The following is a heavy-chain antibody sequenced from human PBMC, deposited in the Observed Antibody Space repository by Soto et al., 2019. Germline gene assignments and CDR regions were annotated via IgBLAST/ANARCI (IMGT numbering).Heavy chain of an antibody. Sequence: EVQLVESGGGLVKPGGSLRLSCAASGFTFSSYSMNWVRQAPGKGLEWVSSISSSSSYIYYADSVKGRFTISRDNAKNSLYLQMTSLRAEDTAVYYCARDKGIVATYDYWGQGTLVTVSS. CDR3: ARDKGIVATYDY. D-gene: IGHD5-12*01. V-gene: IGHV3-21*01. J-gene: IGHJ4*02. CDR1: GFTFSSYS. CDR2: ISSSSSYI.